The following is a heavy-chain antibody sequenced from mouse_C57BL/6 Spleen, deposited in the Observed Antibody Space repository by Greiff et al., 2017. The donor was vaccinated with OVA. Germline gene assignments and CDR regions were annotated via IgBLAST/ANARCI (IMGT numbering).Heavy chain of an antibody. Sequence: EVQLQQSGPELVKPGASVKMSCKASGYTFTDYYMHWVKQSPGKGLEWIGDINPNNGGTNYNEKFKGKATLTVDKSSSTAYMELRSLTSEDSAVYYCAKSYYGSSLFWDMDVWGKGTSVTVSS. CDR2: INPNNGGT. J-gene: IGHJ1*03. CDR3: AKSYYGSSLFWDMDV. D-gene: IGHD1-1*01. CDR1: GYTFTDYY. V-gene: IGHV1-22*01.